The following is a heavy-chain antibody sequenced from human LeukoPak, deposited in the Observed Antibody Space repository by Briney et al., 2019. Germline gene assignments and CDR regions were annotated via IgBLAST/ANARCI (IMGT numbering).Heavy chain of an antibody. CDR1: GYSFTSFF. V-gene: IGHV5-51*01. D-gene: IGHD3-22*01. CDR3: ARPGGSSGRAANLDY. Sequence: GESLKISCKGSGYSFTSFFIGWVRQMPGKGLEWMGIIYPGDSETRYSPSFQGQVTISADKSITTAYLQWSSLKASDTAMYYCARPGGSSGRAANLDYWGQGTLVTVSS. J-gene: IGHJ4*01. CDR2: IYPGDSET.